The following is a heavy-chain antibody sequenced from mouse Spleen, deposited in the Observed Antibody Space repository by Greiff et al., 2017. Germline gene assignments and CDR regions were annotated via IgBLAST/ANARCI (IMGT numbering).Heavy chain of an antibody. Sequence: VQLQQSGAELVRPGASVTLSCKASGYTFTDYEMHWVKQTPVHGLDWIGALDPETGGTAYNQKFKGKAILTADKSSSTAYMELSSLTSEDTAIYYCAISYDYDLYFDYWDQGTTLTVSS. D-gene: IGHD2-4*01. CDR2: LDPETGGT. CDR3: AISYDYDLYFDY. V-gene: IGHV1-15*01. CDR1: GYTFTDYE. J-gene: IGHJ2*01.